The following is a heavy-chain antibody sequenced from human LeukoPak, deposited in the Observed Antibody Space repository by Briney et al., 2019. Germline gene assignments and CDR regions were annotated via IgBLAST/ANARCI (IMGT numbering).Heavy chain of an antibody. Sequence: GGSLRLSCAASGFTFSSYAMSWVRQAPGKGLEWVSAISGSGGSTYYADSVKGRFTISRDNSKNTLYLQMNSLKTEDTAVYYCTTSGNPSLIDIWGQGTMVTVSS. J-gene: IGHJ3*02. V-gene: IGHV3-23*01. CDR3: TTSGNPSLIDI. D-gene: IGHD1-26*01. CDR1: GFTFSSYA. CDR2: ISGSGGST.